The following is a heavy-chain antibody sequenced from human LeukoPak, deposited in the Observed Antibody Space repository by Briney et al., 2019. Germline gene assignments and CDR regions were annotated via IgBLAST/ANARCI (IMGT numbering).Heavy chain of an antibody. D-gene: IGHD6-13*01. CDR2: IKKDGSVK. CDR3: ARDEDLFVQYSDSWYDAYDT. J-gene: IGHJ3*02. CDR1: GFTLSNYW. V-gene: IGHV3-7*01. Sequence: GGSLRLSCAASGFTLSNYWMTWVRQAPGKGLEWVANIKKDGSVKNYVDSVKGRFTTYTDNAKNSLYLQMNSLRVEDTAMYYCARDEDLFVQYSDSWYDAYDTWGQGTMVTVSP.